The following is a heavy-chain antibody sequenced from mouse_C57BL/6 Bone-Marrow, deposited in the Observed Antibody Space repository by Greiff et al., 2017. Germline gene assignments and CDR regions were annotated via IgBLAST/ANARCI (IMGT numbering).Heavy chain of an antibody. CDR1: GYTFTSYG. CDR3: ASTAQEGFAY. D-gene: IGHD3-2*02. V-gene: IGHV1-81*01. J-gene: IGHJ3*01. Sequence: VQLKESGAELARPGASVKLSCKASGYTFTSYGISWVKQRTGQGLEWIGEIYPRSGNTYYNEKFKGKATLTADKSSSTAYMELRSLTSEDSAVYFCASTAQEGFAYWGQGTLVTVSA. CDR2: IYPRSGNT.